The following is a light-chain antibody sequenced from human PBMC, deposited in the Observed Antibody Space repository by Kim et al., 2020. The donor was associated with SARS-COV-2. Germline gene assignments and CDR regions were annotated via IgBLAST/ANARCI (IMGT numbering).Light chain of an antibody. Sequence: APGKTAKIICGGYVIRVKSVRWYQQKPGQAPVVVIYSDSGRPSGIPERFSGSNSGNTAALTISRVEAGDEADYFCQVWDTVSDHLVFGGGTKLTVL. CDR2: SDS. V-gene: IGLV3-21*04. CDR3: QVWDTVSDHLV. J-gene: IGLJ3*02. CDR1: VIRVKS.